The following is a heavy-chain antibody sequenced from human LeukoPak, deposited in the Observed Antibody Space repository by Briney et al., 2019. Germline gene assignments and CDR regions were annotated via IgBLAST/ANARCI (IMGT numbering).Heavy chain of an antibody. CDR2: IWYDGSNK. CDR1: GFTFSSYG. J-gene: IGHJ4*02. CDR3: ARDLMSSGWPIYYFDY. D-gene: IGHD6-19*01. V-gene: IGHV3-33*01. Sequence: GGSLRLSCAASGFTFSSYGMHWVRQAPGKGLEWVAVIWYDGSNKYYADSVKGRFTISRDNSKNTLYLQMNSPRAEDTAVYYCARDLMSSGWPIYYFDYWGQGTLVTVSS.